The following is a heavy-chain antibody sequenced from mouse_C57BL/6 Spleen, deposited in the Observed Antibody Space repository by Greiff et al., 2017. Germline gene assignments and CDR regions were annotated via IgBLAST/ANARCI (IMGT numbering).Heavy chain of an antibody. Sequence: VQLQQPGAELVKPGASVTLSCKASGYTFTSYWMQWVKQRPGQGLEWIGEIDPSDSYTNYNQKFKGKATLTVDTSSSTAYMQLSSLTSEDSAVYYCEREGYWGQGTTLTVSS. CDR1: GYTFTSYW. J-gene: IGHJ2*01. CDR2: IDPSDSYT. CDR3: EREGY. V-gene: IGHV1-50*01.